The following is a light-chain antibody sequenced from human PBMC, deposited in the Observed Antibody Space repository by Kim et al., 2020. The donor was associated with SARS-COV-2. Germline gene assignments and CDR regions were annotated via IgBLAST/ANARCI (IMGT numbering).Light chain of an antibody. CDR1: SNDIGSYKY. V-gene: IGLV2-8*01. CDR3: SSFAGTDHLI. J-gene: IGLJ2*01. Sequence: GQSGTIYCTGTSNDIGSYKYVSWYQQFPGKAPKLVIYAVDTRPSGVPDRFSGSKSGNTASLTVSGLQPEDEADYYCSSFAGTDHLIFGGGTKLTVL. CDR2: AVD.